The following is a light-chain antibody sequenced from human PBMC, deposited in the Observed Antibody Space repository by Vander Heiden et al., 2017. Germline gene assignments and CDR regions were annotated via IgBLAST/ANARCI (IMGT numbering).Light chain of an antibody. CDR1: QGISSA. CDR3: QQFNSYPHEIT. Sequence: AIQLTQSPSSLSASVGDRVTITCRASQGISSALAWYQQKPGKAPKLLIYDASSLERGVPSRFSGSGSGTDFTLTISSRQPEDFATYYCQQFNSYPHEITFGQGTRLEIK. CDR2: DAS. V-gene: IGKV1-13*02. J-gene: IGKJ5*01.